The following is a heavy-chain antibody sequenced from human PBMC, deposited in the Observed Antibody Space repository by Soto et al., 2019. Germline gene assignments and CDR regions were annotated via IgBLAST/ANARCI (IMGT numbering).Heavy chain of an antibody. CDR2: IWYDGSNK. CDR1: GFTFSSYG. J-gene: IGHJ4*02. CDR3: ARAPAFQRAARRVFDY. V-gene: IGHV3-33*01. Sequence: QVQLVESGGGVVQPGRSLRLSCAASGFTFSSYGMHWVRQAPGKGLEWVAVIWYDGSNKYYADSVKGRFTISRDNSKNTLYRQMNSLRAEDTAVYYCARAPAFQRAARRVFDYWGQGTLVTVSS. D-gene: IGHD6-6*01.